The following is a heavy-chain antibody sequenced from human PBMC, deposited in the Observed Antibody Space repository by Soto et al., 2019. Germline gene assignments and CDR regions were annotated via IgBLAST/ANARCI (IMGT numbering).Heavy chain of an antibody. D-gene: IGHD2-2*01. J-gene: IGHJ5*02. Sequence: GASVKVSCKASGYTFTGYYMHWVRQAPGQGLEWMGWINPNSGGTNYAQKFQGRVTMTRDTSISTAYMELSRLRSDDTAVYYCARRSRPSRSSSTYNWFDPWGQGTLVTVSS. CDR2: INPNSGGT. CDR1: GYTFTGYY. V-gene: IGHV1-2*02. CDR3: ARRSRPSRSSSTYNWFDP.